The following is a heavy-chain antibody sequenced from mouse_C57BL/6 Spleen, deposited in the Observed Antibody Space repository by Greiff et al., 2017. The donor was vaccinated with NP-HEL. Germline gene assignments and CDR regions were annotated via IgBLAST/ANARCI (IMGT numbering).Heavy chain of an antibody. Sequence: VQLQQPGAELVKPGASVQLSCKASGYTFPSYWMQWVKQRPGQGLEWIGEIAPSDSYTNYNQKFKGKATLTVDTSSSTAYMQPSSLTSEDSAVYYCARRYGSSYGMDYWGQGTSVTVSS. V-gene: IGHV1-50*01. CDR1: GYTFPSYW. J-gene: IGHJ4*01. D-gene: IGHD1-1*01. CDR2: IAPSDSYT. CDR3: ARRYGSSYGMDY.